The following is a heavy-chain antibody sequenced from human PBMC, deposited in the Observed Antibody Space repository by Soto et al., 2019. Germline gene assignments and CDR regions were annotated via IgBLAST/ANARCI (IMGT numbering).Heavy chain of an antibody. CDR2: ISYDEKTK. CDR3: AKGSQMAAVLDN. J-gene: IGHJ4*02. D-gene: IGHD6-25*01. V-gene: IGHV3-30*18. CDR1: GFTFSTYG. Sequence: PGGSLRLSCAASGFTFSTYGMHWVRQAPGKGLEWLAVISYDEKTKYYADSVKARFTISRDNSKNTLFLQMNRLRSEDTAVYYCAKGSQMAAVLDNWGQGNLVTVSS.